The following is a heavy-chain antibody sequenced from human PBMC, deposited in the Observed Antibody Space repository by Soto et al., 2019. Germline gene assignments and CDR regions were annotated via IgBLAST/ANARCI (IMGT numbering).Heavy chain of an antibody. J-gene: IGHJ2*01. CDR3: ARLRYCSGGYCYPDL. D-gene: IGHD2-15*01. CDR1: GYSFNTYW. Sequence: PGESLKISCQGSGYSFNTYWIGWVRQMPGKGLEWMGIIYPGDSDTRYIPSFQGQVTISADKSISTASLQWSSLKASDTAIYYCARLRYCSGGYCYPDLWGRGTLVTVSS. V-gene: IGHV5-51*01. CDR2: IYPGDSDT.